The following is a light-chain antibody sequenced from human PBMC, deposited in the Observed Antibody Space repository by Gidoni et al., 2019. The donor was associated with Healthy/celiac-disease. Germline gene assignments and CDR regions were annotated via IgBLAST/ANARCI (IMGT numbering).Light chain of an antibody. CDR1: QSVSSN. CDR2: GTS. V-gene: IGKV3-15*01. J-gene: IGKJ1*01. CDR3: QQDNNWPWT. Sequence: EIVMTQSPATLSVSPGERATLSCRASQSVSSNLAWYQQKPGQAPRLLIYGTSTRATGIPARFIGSGSGTEFTLTISSLQSEDFAVYYCQQDNNWPWTFGQGTKVEIK.